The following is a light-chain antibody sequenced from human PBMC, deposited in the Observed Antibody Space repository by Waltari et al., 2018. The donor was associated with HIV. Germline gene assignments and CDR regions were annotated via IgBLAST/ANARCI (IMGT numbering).Light chain of an antibody. CDR2: EVD. J-gene: IGLJ2*01. CDR1: PRGFGLYNF. V-gene: IGLV2-14*01. Sequence: SDLTQPASVSGFLGQSITISCTRGPRGFGLYNFIAWYQQQPGEVPKLLLYEVDTRASGIPGRFSGSKSGNTASLTITGLQIEDEGLYYCASYTADDTVLFGGGTTVTVL. CDR3: ASYTADDTVL.